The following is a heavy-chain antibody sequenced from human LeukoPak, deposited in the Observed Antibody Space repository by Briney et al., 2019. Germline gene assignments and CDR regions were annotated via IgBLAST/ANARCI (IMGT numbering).Heavy chain of an antibody. CDR3: ARGLSGSYFWAY. J-gene: IGHJ4*02. V-gene: IGHV4-34*01. D-gene: IGHD1-26*01. CDR2: INHSGRT. Sequence: PSETLSLTCAVSGGSFSDYYWTWIRQPRGKGLEWIGEINHSGRTHYNPSLKSRVTMSVDTSKNQFSLKLNSVTAADTAVYYCARGLSGSYFWAYWGQGTLVTVSS. CDR1: GGSFSDYY.